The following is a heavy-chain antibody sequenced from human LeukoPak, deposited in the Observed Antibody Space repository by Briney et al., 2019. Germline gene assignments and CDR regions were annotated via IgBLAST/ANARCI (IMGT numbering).Heavy chain of an antibody. CDR2: IYWDDDK. Sequence: SGPTLVKPTQTLTLTCTFSGFSLSTSGVGVGWIRQPPGKALEWLALIYWDDDKRYSPSLKSRLTITKDTSKNQVVLTMTNMDPVDTATYYCAHSLGIAAAGTPKLFDYWGQGTLVTVSS. D-gene: IGHD6-13*01. CDR3: AHSLGIAAAGTPKLFDY. CDR1: GFSLSTSGVG. V-gene: IGHV2-5*02. J-gene: IGHJ4*02.